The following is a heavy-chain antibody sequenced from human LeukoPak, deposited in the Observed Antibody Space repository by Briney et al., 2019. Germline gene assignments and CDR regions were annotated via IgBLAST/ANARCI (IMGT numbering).Heavy chain of an antibody. Sequence: GGSLRLSCAPSGFTFSSYGMSWVRQAPGKGLEWVSAISGSGGSTYYADPVKGRFTISRDNSKNTLYLQMNSLRAEDTAVYYCARESLYDYVWGSYRPYYFDYWGQGTLVTVSS. CDR2: ISGSGGST. D-gene: IGHD3-16*02. CDR3: ARESLYDYVWGSYRPYYFDY. J-gene: IGHJ4*02. CDR1: GFTFSSYG. V-gene: IGHV3-23*01.